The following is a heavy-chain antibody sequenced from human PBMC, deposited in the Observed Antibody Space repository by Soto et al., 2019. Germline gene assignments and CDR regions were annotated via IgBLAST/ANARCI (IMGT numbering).Heavy chain of an antibody. D-gene: IGHD3-10*01. Sequence: VGSLRLSCAASGFKFSNYAMSWVRQAPGKGLVSVSHINTDGSTTTYADSVKGRFTISRDNAKNTLFLQMNSLRAEDTAVYYCAGDTRNPFRLYHYYGMDVWGQGTTVTVSS. CDR2: INTDGSTT. V-gene: IGHV3-74*01. CDR1: GFKFSNYA. J-gene: IGHJ6*02. CDR3: AGDTRNPFRLYHYYGMDV.